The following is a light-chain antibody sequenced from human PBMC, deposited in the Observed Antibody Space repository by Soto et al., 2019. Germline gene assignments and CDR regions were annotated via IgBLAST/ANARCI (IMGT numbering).Light chain of an antibody. J-gene: IGKJ1*01. CDR2: DAS. Sequence: DIVLTQYPATLSLSPGERATLSCRASQSVTTHLAWYQHIRGQAPRLVIYDASTRATGIPPRFSGSGSGTDFSLANSSLVPEYCGVYCCLECGKWPQTFGQGITVELK. CDR1: QSVTTH. CDR3: LECGKWPQT. V-gene: IGKV3-11*01.